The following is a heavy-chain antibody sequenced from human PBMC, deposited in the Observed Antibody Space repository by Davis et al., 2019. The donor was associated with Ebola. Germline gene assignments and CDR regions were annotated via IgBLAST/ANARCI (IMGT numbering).Heavy chain of an antibody. CDR3: ARNRPARYCSSTSCYFYYYGMDV. CDR1: GFTFSSYW. CDR2: IKQDGSEK. J-gene: IGHJ6*02. D-gene: IGHD2-2*01. V-gene: IGHV3-7*01. Sequence: ESPKLSCAASGFTFSSYWMSWVRQAPGKGLEWVANIKQDGSEKCYVDSVKGRFTISRDNAKNSLYLQMNRMRAEDTAVYYCARNRPARYCSSTSCYFYYYGMDVWGQGTTVTVSS.